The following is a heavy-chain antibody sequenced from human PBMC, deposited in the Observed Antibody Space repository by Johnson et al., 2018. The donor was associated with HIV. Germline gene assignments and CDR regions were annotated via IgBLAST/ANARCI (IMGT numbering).Heavy chain of an antibody. J-gene: IGHJ3*02. D-gene: IGHD4-23*01. CDR3: ATDLSRWELHPLSALDI. Sequence: VQLVESGGGLVQPGGSLRLSCAASRFTFSSNDMHWVRQATGKGLEWVSTIGPGGDTYYPGSVKGRFTISRDDAKNTLYLQMNSLRAEDTAVYYCATDLSRWELHPLSALDIWGQGTMVTVSS. CDR2: IGPGGDT. V-gene: IGHV3-13*01. CDR1: RFTFSSND.